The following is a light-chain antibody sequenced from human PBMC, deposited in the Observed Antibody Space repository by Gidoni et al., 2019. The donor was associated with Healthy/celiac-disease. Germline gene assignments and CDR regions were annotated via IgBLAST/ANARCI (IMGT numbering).Light chain of an antibody. CDR2: GAS. J-gene: IGKJ4*01. Sequence: EIVLTQSPGTLSLSPGERATLSCRARQSVSSSYLAWYQQKPGQAPRLLIYGASSRATGIPDRFSGSGSGTDFTLTISRLEPEDFAVYYCQQYGSFPLTFGGGTKVEIK. CDR3: QQYGSFPLT. V-gene: IGKV3-20*01. CDR1: QSVSSSY.